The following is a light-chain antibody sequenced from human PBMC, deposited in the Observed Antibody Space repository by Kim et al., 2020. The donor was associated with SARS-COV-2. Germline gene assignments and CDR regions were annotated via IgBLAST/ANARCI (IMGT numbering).Light chain of an antibody. J-gene: IGLJ3*02. CDR2: RNT. CDR3: AAWDDSLSVGV. Sequence: RVTISCSGSSSNIGSNYVYWYHQLPGTAPKHLIYRNTQRPSGVPDRFSGSKSGTSASLAISGLRSEDEADYYCAAWDDSLSVGVFGGGTQLTVL. CDR1: SSNIGSNY. V-gene: IGLV1-47*01.